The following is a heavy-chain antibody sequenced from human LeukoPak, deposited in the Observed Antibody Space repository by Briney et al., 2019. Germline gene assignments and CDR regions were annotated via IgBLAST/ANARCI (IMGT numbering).Heavy chain of an antibody. Sequence: SETLSLTCTVSGSISSYYWSWIRQPAGKGLEWIGRIYTSGSTNYNPSLKSRVTMSVDTSKNQFSLKLSSVTAADTAVYYCARDTNYYGSGSSYYYGMDVWGQGTTVTVSS. CDR2: IYTSGST. J-gene: IGHJ6*02. CDR1: GSISSYY. V-gene: IGHV4-4*07. D-gene: IGHD3-10*01. CDR3: ARDTNYYGSGSSYYYGMDV.